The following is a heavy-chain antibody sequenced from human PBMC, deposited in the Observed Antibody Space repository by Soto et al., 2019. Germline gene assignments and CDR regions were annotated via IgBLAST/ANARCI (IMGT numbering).Heavy chain of an antibody. CDR1: GFTFSNAW. CDR3: TTDSYTTIIIVRFDY. V-gene: IGHV3-15*07. D-gene: IGHD3-22*01. J-gene: IGHJ4*01. CDR2: VKSKTHGGTT. Sequence: GGSLRLSCAASGFTFSNAWINWVRQAPGKGLEWVGRVKSKTHGGTTGYAEPVKGRFAISRDDSNNMVYLQMNSLKIEDTAVYYCTTDSYTTIIIVRFDYWGHGTLVTVSS.